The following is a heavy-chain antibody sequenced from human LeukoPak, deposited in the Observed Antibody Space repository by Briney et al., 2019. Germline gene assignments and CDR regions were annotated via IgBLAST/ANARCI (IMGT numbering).Heavy chain of an antibody. CDR1: GYTFTSYD. CDR2: MNPNSGNT. V-gene: IGHV1-8*01. D-gene: IGHD2-15*01. CDR3: ARGPILCRGGSCLGYYYYGMDV. J-gene: IGHJ6*02. Sequence: ASVKVSCKASGYTFTSYDINWVRQATGQGLEWMGWMNPNSGNTGYAQKFQGRVTMTRNTSISTAYMELSSLRSEDTAVYYCARGPILCRGGSCLGYYYYGMDVWGQGTTVTVSS.